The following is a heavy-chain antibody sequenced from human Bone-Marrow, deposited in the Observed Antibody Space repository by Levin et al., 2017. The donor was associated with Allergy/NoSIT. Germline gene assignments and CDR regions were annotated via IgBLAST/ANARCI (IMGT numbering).Heavy chain of an antibody. V-gene: IGHV3-9*01. J-gene: IGHJ6*02. CDR1: GFTFDDYA. Sequence: GGSLRLSCAASGFTFDDYAMHWVRQAPGKGLEWVSGISWNSGSIGYADSVKGRFTISRDNAKNSLYLQMNSLRAEDTALYYCAKDIGNDADPVVAATRENYYYYYGMDGWGQGTTVTVSS. CDR2: ISWNSGSI. D-gene: IGHD2-15*01. CDR3: AKDIGNDADPVVAATRENYYYYYGMDG.